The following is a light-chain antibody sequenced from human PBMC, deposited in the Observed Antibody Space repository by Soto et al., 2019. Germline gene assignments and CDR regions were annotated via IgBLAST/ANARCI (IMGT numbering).Light chain of an antibody. CDR1: QSISTS. Sequence: DIQMTQSPSTLYASVGDSVTITCRASQSISTSLAWYQQKPGKAPNLLISGASSLESGVPSRFSGSGSGTEFTLTIISLQPDDFASYYCQQYYTYATFGQGTKVDIK. V-gene: IGKV1-5*01. J-gene: IGKJ1*01. CDR2: GAS. CDR3: QQYYTYAT.